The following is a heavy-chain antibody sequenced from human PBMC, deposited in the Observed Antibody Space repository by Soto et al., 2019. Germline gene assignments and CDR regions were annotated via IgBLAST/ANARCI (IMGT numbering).Heavy chain of an antibody. Sequence: GGSLRLSCAASGFTFSSYEMNWVRQAPGKALEWVSYISSSGSTIYYADSVKGRFTISRDNAKNSLYLQMNSLRAEDTAVYYCARGYSYGYGYYWGQGTLVTVSS. J-gene: IGHJ4*02. CDR3: ARGYSYGYGYY. V-gene: IGHV3-48*03. D-gene: IGHD5-18*01. CDR2: ISSSGSTI. CDR1: GFTFSSYE.